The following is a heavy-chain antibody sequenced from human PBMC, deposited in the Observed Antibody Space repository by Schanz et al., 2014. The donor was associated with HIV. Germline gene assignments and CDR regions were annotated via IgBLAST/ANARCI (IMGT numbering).Heavy chain of an antibody. CDR3: ARVFGRTYGLPDY. D-gene: IGHD3-10*01. Sequence: VPLVGSGGGLVQPGGSPRLSCAASGFTFTYNYLRLIRPAPGKGREWLSYISVNGATREYADSVKGRFTISRDNARTSLYLQMNSLRAEDTAVYYCARVFGRTYGLPDYWGQGSLVTVSS. CDR2: ISVNGATR. V-gene: IGHV3-11*01. CDR1: GFTFTYNY. J-gene: IGHJ4*02.